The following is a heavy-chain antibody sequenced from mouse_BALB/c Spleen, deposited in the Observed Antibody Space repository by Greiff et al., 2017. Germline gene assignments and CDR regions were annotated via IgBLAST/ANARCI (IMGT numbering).Heavy chain of an antibody. Sequence: EVQVVESGPELEKPGASVKISCKASGYSFTGYIMNWVKQSHGKSLEWIGNIDPYYGGTTFNQKFKGKATLTVDKSSSTAYMPLKSLTSEASAVYYCAREEISYSFAYWGQGTLVTVSA. D-gene: IGHD1-1*01. CDR1: GYSFTGYI. J-gene: IGHJ3*01. V-gene: IGHV1-37*01. CDR3: AREEISYSFAY. CDR2: IDPYYGGT.